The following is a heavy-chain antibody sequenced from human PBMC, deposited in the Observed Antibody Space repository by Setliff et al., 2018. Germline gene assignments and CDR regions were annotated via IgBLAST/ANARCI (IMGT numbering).Heavy chain of an antibody. CDR3: ARRPCDSSGYFNY. V-gene: IGHV1-3*01. J-gene: IGHJ4*02. CDR1: GYIFTYYA. Sequence: ASVKVSCKASGYIFTYYAIHWVRQAPGQRLEWMGWINAGNGNTKYSQKFQGRVTITRDTSASTAYMELSSLTSEDTAVYYCARRPCDSSGYFNYWGQGTLVTVS. D-gene: IGHD3-22*01. CDR2: INAGNGNT.